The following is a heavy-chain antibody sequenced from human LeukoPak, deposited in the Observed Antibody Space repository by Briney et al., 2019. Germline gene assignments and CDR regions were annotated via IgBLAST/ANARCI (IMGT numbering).Heavy chain of an antibody. J-gene: IGHJ4*02. CDR3: SRGLDSRKLGY. D-gene: IGHD3-22*01. CDR1: GASLNSDDQY. CDR2: IHPSGRL. V-gene: IGHV4-31*03. Sequence: SETLSLTCTVSGASLNSDDQYWNWIRQSPGKGLEWIGSIHPSGRLYNKPSLESRVTISIDTSKSQFSLNLNSVTAADTAVYFCSRGLDSRKLGYWGQGTLVTVSS.